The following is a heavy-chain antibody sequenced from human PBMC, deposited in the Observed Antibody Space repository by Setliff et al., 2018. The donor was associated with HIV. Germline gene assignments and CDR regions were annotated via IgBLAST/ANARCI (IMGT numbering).Heavy chain of an antibody. CDR2: IYYSGST. D-gene: IGHD1-20*01. V-gene: IGHV4-59*11. Sequence: SENLSLTCTVSGGSISSHYWSWIRQPPGKRLEWIGYIYYSGSTNYNPSLKSRVTISVDTSKNQFSLKLSSVTAADTAVYYCAGCITGTTHWFDPWGQGTLVTVSS. CDR3: AGCITGTTHWFDP. CDR1: GGSISSHY. J-gene: IGHJ5*02.